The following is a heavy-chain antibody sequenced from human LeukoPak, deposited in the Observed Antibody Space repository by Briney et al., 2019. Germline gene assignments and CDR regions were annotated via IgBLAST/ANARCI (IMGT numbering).Heavy chain of an antibody. J-gene: IGHJ6*02. D-gene: IGHD3-22*01. CDR2: IYYSGST. Sequence: KTSETLSLTCTVSGGSISSSSYYWGWIRQPPGKGLEWIGSIYYSGSTYYNPSLKSRVTISVDTSKNQFSLKLSSVTAADTAVYYCARGLAAYYYDSSGLTLYGMDVWGQGTTVTVSS. V-gene: IGHV4-39*07. CDR1: GGSISSSSYY. CDR3: ARGLAAYYYDSSGLTLYGMDV.